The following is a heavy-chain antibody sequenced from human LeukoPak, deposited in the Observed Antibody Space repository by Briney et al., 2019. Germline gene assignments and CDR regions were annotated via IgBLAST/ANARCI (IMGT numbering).Heavy chain of an antibody. V-gene: IGHV4-39*01. CDR3: ARHSRPSVDAVLYFDL. CDR1: GGSISSSSYY. CDR2: IYYSGST. D-gene: IGHD5-12*01. Sequence: KAAETLSLTCTVSGGSISSSSYYWGWIRQPPGKGLEWIGSIYYSGSTYYNPSLKSRVTISVDTSKNQFSLKLSSVTAADTAVYYCARHSRPSVDAVLYFDLWGRGTLVTVSS. J-gene: IGHJ2*01.